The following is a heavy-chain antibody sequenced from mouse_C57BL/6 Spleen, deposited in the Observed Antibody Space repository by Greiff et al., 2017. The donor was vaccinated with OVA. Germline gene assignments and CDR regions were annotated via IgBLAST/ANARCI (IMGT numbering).Heavy chain of an antibody. CDR3: ARSEDSAWFAY. V-gene: IGHV1-72*01. Sequence: QVQLKQPGAELVKPGASVKLSCKASGYTFTSYWMHWVKQRPGRGLEWIGRIDPNSGGTKYNEKFKSKATLTVDKPSSTAYMQLSSLTSEDSAVYYCARSEDSAWFAYWGQGTLVTVSA. CDR2: IDPNSGGT. CDR1: GYTFTSYW. J-gene: IGHJ3*01. D-gene: IGHD6-1*01.